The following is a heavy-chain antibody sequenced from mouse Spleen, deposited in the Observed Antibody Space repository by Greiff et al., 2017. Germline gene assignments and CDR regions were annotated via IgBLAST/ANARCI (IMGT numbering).Heavy chain of an antibody. CDR1: GFAFSSYD. V-gene: IGHV5-9*02. Sequence: EVQVVESGGGLVKPGGSLKLSCAASGFAFSSYDMSWVRQTPEKRLEWVATISSGGSYTYYPDSVKGRFTISRDNARNTLYLQMSSLRSEDTALYYCARRAYWGQGTLVTVSA. J-gene: IGHJ3*01. CDR2: ISSGGSYT. CDR3: ARRAY.